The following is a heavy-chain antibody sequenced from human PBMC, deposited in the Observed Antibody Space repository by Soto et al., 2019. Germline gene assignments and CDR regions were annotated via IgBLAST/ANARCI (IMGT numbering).Heavy chain of an antibody. J-gene: IGHJ4*02. CDR2: IIPIFGTA. CDR1: GGTFSSYA. CDR3: ARDSKERGLVIYFDY. V-gene: IGHV1-69*13. D-gene: IGHD3-9*01. Sequence: SVKVSCKASGGTFSSYAISWVRQAPGQGLEWMGGIIPIFGTANYAQKFQGRVTITADESTSTAYMELSSVTAADTAVYYCARDSKERGLVIYFDYWGQGTLVTVSS.